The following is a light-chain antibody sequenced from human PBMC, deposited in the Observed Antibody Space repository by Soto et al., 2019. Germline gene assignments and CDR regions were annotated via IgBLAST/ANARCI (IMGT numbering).Light chain of an antibody. CDR2: GTS. Sequence: IVLTQSPGTLSLSPGERATLSCRASQSVSSSYLVWYQQRPGQPPRLLIYGTSTRAAGISDRFSGSGSGTDFTLTIYRLEPGDSAVYYCQQYGTSALTFGGGTKGEIK. CDR1: QSVSSSY. CDR3: QQYGTSALT. J-gene: IGKJ4*01. V-gene: IGKV3-20*01.